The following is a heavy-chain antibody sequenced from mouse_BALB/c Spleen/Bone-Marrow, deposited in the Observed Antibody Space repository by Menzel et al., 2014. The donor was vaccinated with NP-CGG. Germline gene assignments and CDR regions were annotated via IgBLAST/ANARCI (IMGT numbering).Heavy chain of an antibody. CDR1: GYTFTSYW. CDR3: ARGGYGSSVFAY. V-gene: IGHV1-87*01. Sequence: QVQLKESGAELARPGASVKLSCKASGYTFTSYWMQWVKQRPGQGLEWIGTIYPGDGDTRYTQKFKGKAILTADKSSSTAYMQHSSMASEDSAVYYCARGGYGSSVFAYWGQGTLVTVSA. CDR2: IYPGDGDT. J-gene: IGHJ3*01. D-gene: IGHD1-3*01.